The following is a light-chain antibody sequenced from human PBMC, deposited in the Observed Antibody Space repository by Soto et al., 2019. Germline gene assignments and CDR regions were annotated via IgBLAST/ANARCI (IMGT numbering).Light chain of an antibody. V-gene: IGKV3-20*01. CDR2: GAS. CDR3: QQYGSSPPT. J-gene: IGKJ1*01. CDR1: QSVNNNY. Sequence: EIVLTQSPGTLSLSPGERAVLSCRASQSVNNNYLAWYQRKPGRAPRLLIYGASSRATGIRDRFIGSGSGTDFSLTITRLEPEDFAAYFCQQYGSSPPTFGQGIKVEFK.